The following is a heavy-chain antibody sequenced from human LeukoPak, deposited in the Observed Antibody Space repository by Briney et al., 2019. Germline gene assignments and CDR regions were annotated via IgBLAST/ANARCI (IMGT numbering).Heavy chain of an antibody. V-gene: IGHV1-18*01. CDR3: ARAKDIVVVVAATNYYYMDV. CDR2: ISAYNGNT. D-gene: IGHD2-15*01. CDR1: GYTFTSHG. J-gene: IGHJ6*03. Sequence: ASVKVSCKASGYTFTSHGISWVRQAPGQGLEWMGWISAYNGNTYYAQKLQGRVTMTTDTSTSTAYMELRSLRYDDTAVDYCARAKDIVVVVAATNYYYMDVWGKGTTVTISS.